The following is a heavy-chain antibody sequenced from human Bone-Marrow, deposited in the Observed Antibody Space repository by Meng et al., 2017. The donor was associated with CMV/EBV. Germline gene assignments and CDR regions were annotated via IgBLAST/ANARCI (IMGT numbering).Heavy chain of an antibody. J-gene: IGHJ4*02. V-gene: IGHV1-46*01. CDR3: ARFTYSGRWSGDY. CDR2: IDPSGDNT. Sequence: ASVKVSCKASGYTFIDYYLHWVRQAPGQGLEWMGIIDPSGDNTRYAQKFQDRVTMTRDTSTSTVYLELSSLTSDDTAVYYCARFTYSGRWSGDYWGQGTLVTVSS. CDR1: GYTFIDYY. D-gene: IGHD6-19*01.